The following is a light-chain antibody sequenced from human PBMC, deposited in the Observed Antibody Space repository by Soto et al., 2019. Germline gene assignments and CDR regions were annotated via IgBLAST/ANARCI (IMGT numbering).Light chain of an antibody. CDR1: QSISSW. CDR3: QQYNSYSRT. CDR2: KAS. V-gene: IGKV1-5*03. J-gene: IGKJ1*01. Sequence: DVQMTQSPSTLSASVGDRVTITCRASQSISSWLAWYQQKPGKAPKLLIYKASSLESGVPSRFSGSGSGTEFTLTISSLQPDDFATYSCQQYNSYSRTLGQGTKVDIK.